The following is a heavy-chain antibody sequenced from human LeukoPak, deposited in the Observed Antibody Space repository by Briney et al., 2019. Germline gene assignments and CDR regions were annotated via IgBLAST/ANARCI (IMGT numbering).Heavy chain of an antibody. Sequence: ASVKVSCKASGYTFTSYYMHWVRQAPGQGLEWMGIINPSGGSTSYAQKFQGRVTITRDTSTSTVYMELSSLRSEDTAVYYCARAIYDSSGYYYFDYWGQGTLVTVSS. CDR2: INPSGGST. CDR3: ARAIYDSSGYYYFDY. D-gene: IGHD3-22*01. CDR1: GYTFTSYY. J-gene: IGHJ4*02. V-gene: IGHV1-46*01.